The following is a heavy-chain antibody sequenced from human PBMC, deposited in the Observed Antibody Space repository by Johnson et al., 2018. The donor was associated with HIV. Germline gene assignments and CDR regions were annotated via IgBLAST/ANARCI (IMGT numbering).Heavy chain of an antibody. CDR3: ARVSDDYGGNPAAWGAFDI. V-gene: IGHV3-30-3*01. CDR1: GFTFSSYA. D-gene: IGHD4-23*01. CDR2: ISYDGSNK. J-gene: IGHJ3*02. Sequence: VQLVESGGGLVQPGGSLRLSCAASGFTFSSYAMHWVRQAPGKGLEWVAVISYDGSNKYYADSVKGRFTISRDNSKNTHYLQMNSLRTEDTAVYYCARVSDDYGGNPAAWGAFDIWGQGTMVTVSS.